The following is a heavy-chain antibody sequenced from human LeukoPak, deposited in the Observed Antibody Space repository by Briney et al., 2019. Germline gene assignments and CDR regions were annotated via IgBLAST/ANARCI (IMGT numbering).Heavy chain of an antibody. D-gene: IGHD2-15*01. J-gene: IGHJ3*02. V-gene: IGHV5-51*01. CDR2: NYPGDSDN. CDR3: ARPGWFRAFDI. Sequence: GESLKISCKGSGYSFTSYWIGWVRQMPGKGPEWRGINYPGDSDNRFSPSFQGQVPISPEKPINTAYLQWSSLKASDTVMYYCARPGWFRAFDIWGQGKMVTVSS. CDR1: GYSFTSYW.